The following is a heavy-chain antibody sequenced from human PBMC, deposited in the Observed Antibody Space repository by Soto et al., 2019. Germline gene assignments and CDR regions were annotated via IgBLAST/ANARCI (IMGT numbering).Heavy chain of an antibody. CDR1: GFTFSSYA. V-gene: IGHV3-30-3*01. CDR2: ISYDGSNK. D-gene: IGHD1-7*01. Sequence: GGSLRLSCAASGFTFSSYAMHWVRQAPGKGLEWVAVISYDGSNKYYADSVKGRFTISRDNSKNTLYLQMNSLRAEDTAVYYCARGSSTGTTKNPQDYWGQGTLVTVSS. CDR3: ARGSSTGTTKNPQDY. J-gene: IGHJ4*02.